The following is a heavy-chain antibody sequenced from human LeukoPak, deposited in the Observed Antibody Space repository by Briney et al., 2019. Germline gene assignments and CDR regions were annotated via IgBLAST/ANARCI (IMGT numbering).Heavy chain of an antibody. CDR1: GFTFSSYW. D-gene: IGHD5-24*01. Sequence: PGGSLRLSCTASGFTFSSYWMNWVRQAPGKGLEWVANIKQDGSEKYYVDSVKGRSTISRDNAKKSLYLQMNSLRAEDTAAYYCARETEMANLDYWGQGTLVTVSS. J-gene: IGHJ4*02. CDR2: IKQDGSEK. CDR3: ARETEMANLDY. V-gene: IGHV3-7*04.